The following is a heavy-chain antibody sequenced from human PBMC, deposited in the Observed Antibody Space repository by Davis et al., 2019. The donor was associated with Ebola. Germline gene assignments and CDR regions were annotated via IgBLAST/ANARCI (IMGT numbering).Heavy chain of an antibody. Sequence: GSLRLSCTASGFTFSSYSMNWVRQAPGKGLEWIGEIFHSGTTNYNPSLKSRVIISVDKSKNQLSLKLSSVTAADTAVYFCATYDVTGGWGGFDIWGQGAMVTVSS. CDR3: ATYDVTGGWGGFDI. CDR2: IFHSGTT. D-gene: IGHD2-8*02. J-gene: IGHJ3*02. CDR1: GFTFSSYSM. V-gene: IGHV4-4*01.